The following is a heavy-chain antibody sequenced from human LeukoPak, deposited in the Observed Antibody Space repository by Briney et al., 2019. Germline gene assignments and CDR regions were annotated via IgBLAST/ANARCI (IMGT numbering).Heavy chain of an antibody. CDR3: ARAGEWLLLFDY. CDR1: GYTFTIYY. D-gene: IGHD3-22*01. Sequence: ASVKVSFKASGYTFTIYYMHWVRQAPGQGLEGMGVINLSGGSKSYAQKFQGRVTMTRDTSTSTVYMELSSLRSEDTAVYYCARAGEWLLLFDYWGQGTLVTVSS. CDR2: INLSGGSK. J-gene: IGHJ4*02. V-gene: IGHV1-46*01.